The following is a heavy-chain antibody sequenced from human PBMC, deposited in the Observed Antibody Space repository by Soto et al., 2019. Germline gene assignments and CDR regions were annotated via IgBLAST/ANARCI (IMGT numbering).Heavy chain of an antibody. CDR3: AGDLKADGRPGMDV. Sequence: QVQLVQSGAEVKKPGSSVKVSCKASGGSFSSYAISWVRQAPGQGLEWMGGIIPIVGTGNYAQNFQGRVTITADESASTDYMELSSLSSEDPAMYYCAGDLKADGRPGMDVWGQGTTVTVSS. D-gene: IGHD6-13*01. J-gene: IGHJ6*02. V-gene: IGHV1-69*01. CDR1: GGSFSSYA. CDR2: IIPIVGTG.